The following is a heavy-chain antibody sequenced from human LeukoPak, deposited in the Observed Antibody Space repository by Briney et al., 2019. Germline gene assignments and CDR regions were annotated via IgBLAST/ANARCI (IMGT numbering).Heavy chain of an antibody. V-gene: IGHV4-39*01. Sequence: SETLSLTCTVSGGSISSSSYYWGWIGQPPGKGLEWIGSIYYSGSTYYNPSLKSRVTISVDTSKNQFSLKLSSVTAADTAVYYCARLGPVWVQGEDYWGQGTLVTVSS. D-gene: IGHD3-10*01. CDR1: GGSISSSSYY. CDR2: IYYSGST. J-gene: IGHJ4*02. CDR3: ARLGPVWVQGEDY.